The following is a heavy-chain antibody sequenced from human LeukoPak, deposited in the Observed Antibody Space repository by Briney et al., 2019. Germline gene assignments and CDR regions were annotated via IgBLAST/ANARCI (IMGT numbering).Heavy chain of an antibody. J-gene: IGHJ4*02. Sequence: SLRLSCAASGFTFDDYAMHWVRQAPGKGLEWVSGISWNSGSIGYADSVKGRFTISRDNAKNSLYLQMNSLRAEDTALYDCAKGPLEGYWGQGTLVTVSS. CDR1: GFTFDDYA. CDR2: ISWNSGSI. V-gene: IGHV3-9*01. CDR3: AKGPLEGY. D-gene: IGHD1-1*01.